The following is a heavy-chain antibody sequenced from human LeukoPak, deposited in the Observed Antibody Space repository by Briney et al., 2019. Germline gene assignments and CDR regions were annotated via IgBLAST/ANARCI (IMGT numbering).Heavy chain of an antibody. J-gene: IGHJ5*02. D-gene: IGHD1-26*01. V-gene: IGHV4-31*03. CDR1: GGSISSGGYY. CDR2: IYYSATT. CDR3: ARGPVRIVGAPNWFYP. Sequence: PSQTLSLTCTVSGGSISSGGYYWSWLRQNEGKGVEWIEYIYYSATTYYTPSLKSRLTISVHTSKNQFSLKLSSVTAADTAVYYCARGPVRIVGAPNWFYPWGQGTLVTFSS.